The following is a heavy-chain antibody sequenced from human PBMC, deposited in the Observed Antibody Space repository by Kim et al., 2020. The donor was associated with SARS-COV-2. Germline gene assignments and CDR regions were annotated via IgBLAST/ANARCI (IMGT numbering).Heavy chain of an antibody. CDR3: PKDPGDVTGFGPGY. CDR2: GVSGTNVGTI. Sequence: GGSLRLSFAASGFPFTSAWMSWVRQAPVKGLEWLGRGVSGTNVGTIGYVSPGKGRFTISRDDSKKTVYLQMDSRKTDDTAVYYCPKDPGDVTGFGPGYWG. J-gene: IGHJ4*01. CDR1: GFPFTSAW. D-gene: IGHD3-9*01. V-gene: IGHV3-15*04.